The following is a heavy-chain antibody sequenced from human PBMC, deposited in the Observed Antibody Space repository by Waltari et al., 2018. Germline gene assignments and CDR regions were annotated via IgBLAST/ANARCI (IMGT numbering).Heavy chain of an antibody. J-gene: IGHJ4*02. CDR1: GFTINRHG. CDR2: IWYDGSNK. D-gene: IGHD5-12*01. Sequence: QVQLVESGGGVVQPGRSLRLSCAAAGFTINRHGMHWVRQAPGKGLEWVAVIWYDGSNKYYADSVKGRFTISRDNSKNTLYLQMNSLRAEDTAVYYCASSNSGYANYWGQGTLVTVSS. CDR3: ASSNSGYANY. V-gene: IGHV3-33*01.